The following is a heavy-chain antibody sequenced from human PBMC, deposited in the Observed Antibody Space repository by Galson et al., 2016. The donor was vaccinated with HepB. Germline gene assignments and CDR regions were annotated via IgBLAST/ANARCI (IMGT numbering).Heavy chain of an antibody. Sequence: SETLSLTCGVYGGSIRGYYWSWIRQPPGKGLEWIGEINHNGGTNYNPSLKSRVNISLDTSNNQFSLRLNSGSAADTAVYYCARRSGNYWGWFDTWGQGTLVTVSS. J-gene: IGHJ5*02. CDR1: GGSIRGYY. CDR3: ARRSGNYWGWFDT. D-gene: IGHD3-16*01. V-gene: IGHV4-34*01. CDR2: INHNGGT.